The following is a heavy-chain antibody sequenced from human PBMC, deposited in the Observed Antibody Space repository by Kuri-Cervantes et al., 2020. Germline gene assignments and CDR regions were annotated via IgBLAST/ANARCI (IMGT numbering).Heavy chain of an antibody. CDR1: GFTFSSYS. CDR3: ARDIAVYAFDI. V-gene: IGHV3-21*01. CDR2: ISSSSSYI. D-gene: IGHD6-19*01. J-gene: IGHJ3*02. Sequence: ETLSLTCAASGFTFSSYSMNWVRQAPGKGLECVSSISSSSSYIYYADSVKGRFTISRDNAKNSLYLQMNSLRAEDTAVYYCARDIAVYAFDIWGQGTMVTVSS.